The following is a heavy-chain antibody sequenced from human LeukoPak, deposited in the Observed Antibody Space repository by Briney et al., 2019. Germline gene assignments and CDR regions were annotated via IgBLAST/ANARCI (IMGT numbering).Heavy chain of an antibody. J-gene: IGHJ5*02. CDR3: VLTQRTNHLPEFDP. Sequence: GASVKVSCKASGGTFSSYAISWVRQAPGQGLEWMGWISAYNGNTNYAQKLQGRVTMTTDTSTSTAYMELRSLRSDDTAVYYCVLTQRTNHLPEFDPWGQGTLVTVSS. CDR1: GGTFSSYA. D-gene: IGHD2-8*01. V-gene: IGHV1-18*01. CDR2: ISAYNGNT.